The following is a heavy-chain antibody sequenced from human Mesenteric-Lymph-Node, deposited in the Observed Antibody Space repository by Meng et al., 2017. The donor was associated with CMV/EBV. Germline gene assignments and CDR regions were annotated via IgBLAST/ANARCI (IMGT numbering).Heavy chain of an antibody. J-gene: IGHJ4*02. Sequence: GGSLRLSCAASGFTVSSNYMSWVRQAPGKGLEWVSHIKSDGTSPTYADSVKGRFTISRDNAKNTLYLQINSLRAEDTAVYYCARVFGNWNYDRRFDNWGQGTLVTVSS. D-gene: IGHD1-7*01. CDR3: ARVFGNWNYDRRFDN. CDR2: IKSDGTSP. V-gene: IGHV3-74*01. CDR1: GFTVSSNY.